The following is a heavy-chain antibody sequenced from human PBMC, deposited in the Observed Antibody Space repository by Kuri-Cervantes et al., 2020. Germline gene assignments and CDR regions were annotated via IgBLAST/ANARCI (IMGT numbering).Heavy chain of an antibody. J-gene: IGHJ6*02. CDR2: ISAYNGNT. Sequence: ASVKVSCKASGYTFTSYGISWVRQAPGQGLEWMGWISAYNGNTNYAQKLQGRVTMTTDTSTSTAYMELRSLRSDDTAAYYCARDLMIVVREVVYYYGMDVWGQGTTVTVSS. V-gene: IGHV1-18*01. CDR1: GYTFTSYG. CDR3: ARDLMIVVREVVYYYGMDV. D-gene: IGHD3-22*01.